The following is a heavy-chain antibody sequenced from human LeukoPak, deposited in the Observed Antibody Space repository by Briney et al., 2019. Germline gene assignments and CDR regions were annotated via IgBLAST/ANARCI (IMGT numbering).Heavy chain of an antibody. V-gene: IGHV1-8*01. D-gene: IGHD6-13*01. J-gene: IGHJ5*02. CDR1: GYTFTSYD. CDR3: ARVAAAGNGWFDP. CDR2: MNPNSGNT. Sequence: ASVRVSCKASGYTFTSYDTNWVRQATGQGLEWMGWMNPNSGNTGYAQKFQGRVTMTRNTSISTAYMELSSLRSEDTAVYYCARVAAAGNGWFDPWGQGTLVTVSS.